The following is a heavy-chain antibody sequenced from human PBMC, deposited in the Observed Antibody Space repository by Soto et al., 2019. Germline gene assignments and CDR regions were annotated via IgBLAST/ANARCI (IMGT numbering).Heavy chain of an antibody. CDR2: ILYDGSKK. D-gene: IGHD3-16*01. Sequence: GGSLRLSCAASGFTFSSYAMSWVRQAPGKGLQWVAQILYDGSKKHYADSVRGRFTITRDNSKNTVYLQVDSLRVDDTAMYYCVRDLALMADYWGQGTLVTVSS. CDR3: VRDLALMADY. CDR1: GFTFSSYA. V-gene: IGHV3-30*03. J-gene: IGHJ4*02.